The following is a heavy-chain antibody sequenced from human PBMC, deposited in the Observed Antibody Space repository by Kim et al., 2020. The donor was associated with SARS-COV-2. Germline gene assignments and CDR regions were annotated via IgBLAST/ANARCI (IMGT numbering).Heavy chain of an antibody. V-gene: IGHV3-49*03. D-gene: IGHD3-10*01. J-gene: IGHJ3*02. Sequence: GGSLRLSCTASGFTFGDYAMSWFRQAPGKGLEWVGFIRSKAYGGTTEYAASVKGRLSMSSDDSKSIAFLQMNSLKTEDTDVYYCTATSRVTMIRGVITVGTFETSGEGT. CDR1: GFTFGDYA. CDR3: TATSRVTMIRGVITVGTFET. CDR2: IRSKAYGGTT.